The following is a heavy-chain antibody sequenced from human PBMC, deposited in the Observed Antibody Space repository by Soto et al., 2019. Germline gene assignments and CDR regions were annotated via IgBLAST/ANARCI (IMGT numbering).Heavy chain of an antibody. J-gene: IGHJ5*02. CDR3: ALEPYYYGSGSDNWFDP. Sequence: QVQLVQSGAEVKKPGSSVKVSCKASGGTFSSYTISWVRQAPGQGLEWMGRIIPILGIANYAQKFQGRVTITAEKSTSTAYMELSSLRSEDTAVYYCALEPYYYGSGSDNWFDPWGQGTLVTVSS. D-gene: IGHD3-10*01. CDR2: IIPILGIA. V-gene: IGHV1-69*02. CDR1: GGTFSSYT.